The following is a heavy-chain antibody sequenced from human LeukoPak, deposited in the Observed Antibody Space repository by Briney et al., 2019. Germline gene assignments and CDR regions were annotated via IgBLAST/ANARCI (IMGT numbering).Heavy chain of an antibody. J-gene: IGHJ4*02. D-gene: IGHD2-2*01. CDR2: ITGDSAYI. Sequence: GGSLRLSCAASGFTFSTYAMNWVRQAPGEGLKWVSCITGDSAYIYYADSVKGRFTISSDNAKNSLYLQVNSLRAEDTAVYYCARYGVSSSTSYIDFWGQGTLVTVSS. V-gene: IGHV3-21*01. CDR1: GFTFSTYA. CDR3: ARYGVSSSTSYIDF.